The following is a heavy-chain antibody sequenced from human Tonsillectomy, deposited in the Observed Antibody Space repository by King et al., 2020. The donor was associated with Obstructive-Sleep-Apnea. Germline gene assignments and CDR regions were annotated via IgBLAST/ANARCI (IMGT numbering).Heavy chain of an antibody. CDR3: ARAGYTYNWGFDF. Sequence: VQLVQSGGGLVQPGGYLRLSCAASGFTFRNYDMHWVRQATGKGLEWVSGIGNGGDAYYPGSVKGRFTISREDAKNSVHLEMSSLRVEDTAVYYCARAGYTYNWGFDFWGQGTLVIVS. CDR1: GFTFRNYD. D-gene: IGHD1-1*01. V-gene: IGHV3-13*01. J-gene: IGHJ4*02. CDR2: IGNGGDA.